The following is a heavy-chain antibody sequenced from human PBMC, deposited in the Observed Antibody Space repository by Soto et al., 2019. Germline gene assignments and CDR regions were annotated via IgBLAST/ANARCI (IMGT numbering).Heavy chain of an antibody. CDR3: ARGKGDY. Sequence: QVQLVQSGTEVKKPGSSVKVSCKTSGGTFSSYMITWVRQVPGQGLDWMGNIVPLFGTVKYAEKFQGRVTITADESSSTAYMNLSGLISEDTAVYYCARGKGDYWGQGTQVIVSS. J-gene: IGHJ4*02. V-gene: IGHV1-69*15. CDR2: IVPLFGTV. CDR1: GGTFSSYM.